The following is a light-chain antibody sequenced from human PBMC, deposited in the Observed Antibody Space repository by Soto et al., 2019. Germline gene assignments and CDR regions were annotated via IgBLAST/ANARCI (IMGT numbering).Light chain of an antibody. CDR2: ANS. CDR3: QSYDSSLGGSV. Sequence: QSVLTQPPSVSGAPGQRVTISCTGGSTNIGAGYDVHWYQQLPGIAPQVLIYANSNRPSGVPDRFSDSKSGTSASLAITGLQAEDEADYYCQSYDSSLGGSVFGGGTKLTVL. J-gene: IGLJ3*02. V-gene: IGLV1-40*01. CDR1: STNIGAGYD.